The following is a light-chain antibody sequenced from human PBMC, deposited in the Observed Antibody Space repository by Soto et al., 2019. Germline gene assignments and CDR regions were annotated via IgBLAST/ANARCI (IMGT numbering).Light chain of an antibody. CDR1: QSISSY. V-gene: IGKV1-39*01. J-gene: IGKJ1*01. Sequence: DIQMTQSPSSLSASVGDRVTITCRASQSISSYLNWYQQKLGKAPKHLIYAASNLQSGVPSRFSGSGSMTDFTLTISSLQPEDFATYYCQQTYTTPRTFGHGTKVEIK. CDR2: AAS. CDR3: QQTYTTPRT.